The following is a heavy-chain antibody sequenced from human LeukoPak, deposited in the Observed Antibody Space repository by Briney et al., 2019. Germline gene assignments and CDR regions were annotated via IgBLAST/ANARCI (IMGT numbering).Heavy chain of an antibody. J-gene: IGHJ6*02. CDR1: GYTFTSYD. V-gene: IGHV1-8*01. D-gene: IGHD1-20*01. Sequence: GASVKVSCKASGYTFTSYDINWVRQATGRGLEWMGWMNPNSGNTGYAQKFQGRVTMTRSTSINTAYLELSSLGSDDTAVYFCARDNCPNGMDVWGQGTTVTVSS. CDR2: MNPNSGNT. CDR3: ARDNCPNGMDV.